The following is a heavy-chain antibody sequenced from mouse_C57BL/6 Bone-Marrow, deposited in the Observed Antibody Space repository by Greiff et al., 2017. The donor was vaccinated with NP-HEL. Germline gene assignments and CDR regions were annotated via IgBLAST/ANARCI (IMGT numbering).Heavy chain of an antibody. V-gene: IGHV10-1*01. CDR1: GFSFNTYA. CDR3: VRQIRDAMDY. J-gene: IGHJ4*01. CDR2: IRSKSNNYAT. Sequence: EVMLVESGGGLVQPKGSLKLSCAASGFSFNTYAMNWVRQAPGKGLEWVARIRSKSNNYATYYADSVKDRFTISRDDSESMLYLQMNNLKTEDTAMYYCVRQIRDAMDYWGQGTSVTVSS.